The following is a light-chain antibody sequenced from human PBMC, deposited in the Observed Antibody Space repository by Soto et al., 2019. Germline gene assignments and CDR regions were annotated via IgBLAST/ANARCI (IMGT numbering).Light chain of an antibody. V-gene: IGKV1-5*01. CDR1: KTISTL. CDR2: DAS. Sequence: IQMTQSPSTLSAPVGDRVTITCQASKTISTLLAWFQHKPGKAPNLLIYDASNLESGVPSRFSGSGSGTEFTLTISSLQSDDSATYFCQQYSHLVTFGQGTKLEIK. CDR3: QQYSHLVT. J-gene: IGKJ2*01.